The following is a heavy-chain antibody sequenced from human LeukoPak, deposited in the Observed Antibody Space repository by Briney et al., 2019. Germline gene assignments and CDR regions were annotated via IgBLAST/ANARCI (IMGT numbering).Heavy chain of an antibody. Sequence: PSETLSLTCTVSGGSISSYYWSWIRQPAGKGLEWIGRIYTSGSTNYNPSLKSRVTISVDTSKNQFSLKLSSVTAADTAVYYCARDSRIAVAGVNWYFDLWGRGTLVTVSS. V-gene: IGHV4-4*07. CDR2: IYTSGST. J-gene: IGHJ2*01. CDR3: ARDSRIAVAGVNWYFDL. CDR1: GGSISSYY. D-gene: IGHD6-19*01.